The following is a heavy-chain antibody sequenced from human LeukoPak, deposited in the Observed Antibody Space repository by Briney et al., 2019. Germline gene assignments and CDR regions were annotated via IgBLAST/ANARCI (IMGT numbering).Heavy chain of an antibody. CDR1: GYTVASYG. Sequence: ASVKLSCKASGYTVASYGISWVRQARGQGLEWMGWSRAYNGNINYEQKLHGRVSMTSESSTSTATTELRSMRTEDTALYYTARGNPGVYCGEGILVTVSS. V-gene: IGHV1-18*01. CDR3: ARGNPGVY. J-gene: IGHJ4*02. CDR2: SRAYNGNI. D-gene: IGHD2/OR15-2a*01.